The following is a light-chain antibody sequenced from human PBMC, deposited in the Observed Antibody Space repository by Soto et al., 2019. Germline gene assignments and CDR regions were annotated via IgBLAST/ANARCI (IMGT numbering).Light chain of an antibody. Sequence: ALTQPASVSGSPGQSITISCTGTSSDVGGYNHVSWYQQYPGKVPKLLIYNVSHRPSGVSNRFSGSKSGNTASLTISGLQAEDEADYFCTSSTSGSLYVFGTGTKLTVL. V-gene: IGLV2-14*03. J-gene: IGLJ1*01. CDR3: TSSTSGSLYV. CDR2: NVS. CDR1: SSDVGGYNH.